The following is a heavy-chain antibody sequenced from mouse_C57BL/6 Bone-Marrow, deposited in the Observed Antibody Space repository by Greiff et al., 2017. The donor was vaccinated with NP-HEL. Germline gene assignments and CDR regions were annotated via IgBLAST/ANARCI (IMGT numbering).Heavy chain of an antibody. J-gene: IGHJ4*01. CDR2: IYPGNSDT. CDR3: TRGYYYGSSYYAMDY. CDR1: GYTFTSYW. D-gene: IGHD1-1*01. Sequence: EVQLQQSGPVLARPGASVKMSCKTSGYTFTSYWMHWVKQRPGQGLEWIGAIYPGNSDTSYNQKFKGKAKLTAVTSASTAYMELSSLTNEDSAVYYCTRGYYYGSSYYAMDYWGQGTSVTVSS. V-gene: IGHV1-5*01.